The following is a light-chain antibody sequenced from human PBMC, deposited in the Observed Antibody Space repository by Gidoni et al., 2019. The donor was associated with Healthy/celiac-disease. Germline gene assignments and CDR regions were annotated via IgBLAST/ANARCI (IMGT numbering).Light chain of an antibody. CDR2: AAS. CDR1: QGISNY. V-gene: IGKV1-27*01. Sequence: DIQLTQSPSSLSASVVDRVTITCRASQGISNYLAWYQQKPGTVPKLLIYAASTLQSGVPSLVSGRGSGTYFTLTISSLQPEDVATYYCQKYNRAPLTFGGGTKVEIK. J-gene: IGKJ4*02. CDR3: QKYNRAPLT.